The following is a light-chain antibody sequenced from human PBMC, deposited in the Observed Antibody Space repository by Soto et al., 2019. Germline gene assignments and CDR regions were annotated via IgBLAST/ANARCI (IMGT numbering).Light chain of an antibody. CDR3: QQYNTYAT. V-gene: IGKV1-5*01. Sequence: DIPLPQSPSTLSAAVGASVTITCRASQNIRNLLAWYQQKPGKAPKPLIYDASTLKTGVPSRFSGSGSGSEFNFTITGLQPDDFATYFCQQYNTYATFGQGTRLEIK. CDR2: DAS. J-gene: IGKJ5*01. CDR1: QNIRNL.